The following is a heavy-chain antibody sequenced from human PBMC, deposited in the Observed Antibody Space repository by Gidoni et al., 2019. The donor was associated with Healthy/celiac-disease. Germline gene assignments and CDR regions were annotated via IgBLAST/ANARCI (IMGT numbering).Heavy chain of an antibody. CDR2: VYYSGSA. J-gene: IGHJ5*02. V-gene: IGHV4-39*01. Sequence: QLQLQESGPGLVKPSETLSLTCTVSGGSISTSTYYWVWIRQPPGKGLEWIGTVYYSGSAYYNPSLKSRVTISVDTSKNQFSLKLSSVTAADTAVYFCASRPPTIFGVLRGLFDPWGQGTLVTVSS. CDR3: ASRPPTIFGVLRGLFDP. D-gene: IGHD3-3*01. CDR1: GGSISTSTYY.